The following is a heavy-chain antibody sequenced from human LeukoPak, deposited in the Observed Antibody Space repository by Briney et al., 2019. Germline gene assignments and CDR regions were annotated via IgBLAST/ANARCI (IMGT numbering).Heavy chain of an antibody. J-gene: IGHJ2*01. CDR1: GYTFTGYY. CDR3: ARDGSSGYRNYWYFDL. CDR2: INPNSGGT. D-gene: IGHD3-22*01. Sequence: ASVKVSCKASGYTFTGYYMHWERQAPGQGLEWMGWINPNSGGTNYAQKFQGRVTMTRDTSISTAYMELSRLRSDDTAVYYCARDGSSGYRNYWYFDLWGRGTLVTVSS. V-gene: IGHV1-2*02.